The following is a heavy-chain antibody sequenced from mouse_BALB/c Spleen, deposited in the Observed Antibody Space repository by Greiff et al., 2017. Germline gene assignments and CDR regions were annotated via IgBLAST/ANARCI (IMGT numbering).Heavy chain of an antibody. Sequence: EVKLMESGGGLVQPGGSLRLSCATSGFTFTDYYMSWVRQPPGKALEWLGFIRNKANGYTTEYSASVKGRFTISRDNSQSILYLQMNTLRAEDSATYYCARDMGYGSSFDYWGQGTTLTVSS. D-gene: IGHD1-1*01. CDR1: GFTFTDYY. J-gene: IGHJ2*01. V-gene: IGHV7-3*02. CDR3: ARDMGYGSSFDY. CDR2: IRNKANGYTT.